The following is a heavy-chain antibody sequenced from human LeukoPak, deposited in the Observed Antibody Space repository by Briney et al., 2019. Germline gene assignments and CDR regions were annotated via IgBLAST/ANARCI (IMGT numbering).Heavy chain of an antibody. Sequence: GGSLRLSCSPSGFIFSNYAMHWVRQTPGKGLEYVSGISSNGRSTYYADSVKGRFTISRDIFKNTLYLQMDSLRAEDTAIYYCARDWNTNAFDYWGQGTLVTVSS. CDR3: ARDWNTNAFDY. V-gene: IGHV3-64*04. CDR1: GFIFSNYA. CDR2: ISSNGRST. D-gene: IGHD1/OR15-1a*01. J-gene: IGHJ4*02.